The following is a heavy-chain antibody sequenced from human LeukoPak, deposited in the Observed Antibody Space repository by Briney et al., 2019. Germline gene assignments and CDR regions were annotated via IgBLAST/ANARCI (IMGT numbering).Heavy chain of an antibody. CDR2: SYSGGNA. D-gene: IGHD1-26*01. CDR3: AHSKRGGGYYINAFAV. J-gene: IGHJ3*01. CDR1: GASTSAYY. Sequence: SETLSLTCTVSGASTSAYYWSWIRQPPGKGLEWIGYSYSGGNANYNPSLKSRVPISIDTSENQFSLRLTSVTAADTAVYFCAHSKRGGGYYINAFAVWGQGALVTIPS. V-gene: IGHV4-59*01.